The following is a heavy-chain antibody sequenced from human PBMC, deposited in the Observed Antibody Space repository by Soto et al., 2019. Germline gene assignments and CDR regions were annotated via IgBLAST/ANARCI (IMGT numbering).Heavy chain of an antibody. V-gene: IGHV3-30*04. CDR2: ISYDGRDI. J-gene: IGHJ5*02. D-gene: IGHD5-18*01. CDR3: ARDRGVRMYSYPCWFDT. CDR1: GFTFSKYA. Sequence: GGSLRLSCEGFGFTFSKYAMHWVRQAPGKGLGWVAVISYDGRDIHYADSVKGRFTISRDNSKNTVYLEMNSLRVEDKDVYHCARDRGVRMYSYPCWFDTWGLGTLVTVSS.